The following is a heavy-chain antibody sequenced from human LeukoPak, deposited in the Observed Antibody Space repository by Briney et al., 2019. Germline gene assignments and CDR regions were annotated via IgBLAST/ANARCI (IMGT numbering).Heavy chain of an antibody. V-gene: IGHV1-2*02. CDR3: ARDRGGVVADAFDI. D-gene: IGHD2-15*01. J-gene: IGHJ3*02. Sequence: GASVKVSCKASGYTFTGYYMHWVRQAPGRGLEWMGWINPNSGGTNYAQKFQGRVTMTRDTSISTAYMELSRLRSDDTAVYYCARDRGGVVADAFDIWGQGTMVTVSS. CDR1: GYTFTGYY. CDR2: INPNSGGT.